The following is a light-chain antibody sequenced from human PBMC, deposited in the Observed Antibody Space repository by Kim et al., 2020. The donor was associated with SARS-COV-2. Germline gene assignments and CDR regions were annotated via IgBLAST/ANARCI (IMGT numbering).Light chain of an antibody. CDR1: SGSIADNY. Sequence: GKTVTISGTRSSGSIADNYVQWYQQRPGDVPTTVIYEDDQRPSGVPDRFSGSIDSSSNTASLTISGLQTDDEADYYCQSYNRSIVVFGGGTQLTVL. CDR2: EDD. CDR3: QSYNRSIVV. V-gene: IGLV6-57*03. J-gene: IGLJ2*01.